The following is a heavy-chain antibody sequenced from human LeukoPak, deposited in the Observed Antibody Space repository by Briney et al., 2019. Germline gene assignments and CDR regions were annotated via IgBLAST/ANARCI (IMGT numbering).Heavy chain of an antibody. CDR1: GYTFTSYG. Sequence: ASVKVSCKASGYTFTSYGISWVRQAPGQGLEWMGWISAYNGNTNYAQKLHGRVTMTTDTSTSTAYMELRSLRSDDTAVYYCARDKYCSSTSCYRGWFDPWGQGTLVTVSS. CDR2: ISAYNGNT. V-gene: IGHV1-18*01. CDR3: ARDKYCSSTSCYRGWFDP. D-gene: IGHD2-2*01. J-gene: IGHJ5*02.